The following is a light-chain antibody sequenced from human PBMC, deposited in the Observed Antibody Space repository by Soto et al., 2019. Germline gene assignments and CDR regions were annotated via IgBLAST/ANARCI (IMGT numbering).Light chain of an antibody. CDR3: TSWTTSTTMI. CDR1: SRDVGAYNF. Sequence: QSALTQPASVSGSPGQSITISCTGTSRDVGAYNFVSWYQQHPGEVPKLMLYDVNVRPSGVSNRFSGSKSGNTASLTISGLQAEDEADYYCTSWTTSTTMIFGGGTKLTVL. CDR2: DVN. V-gene: IGLV2-14*03. J-gene: IGLJ2*01.